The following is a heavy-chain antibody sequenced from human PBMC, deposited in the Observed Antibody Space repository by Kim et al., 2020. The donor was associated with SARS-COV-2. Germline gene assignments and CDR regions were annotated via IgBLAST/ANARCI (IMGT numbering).Heavy chain of an antibody. J-gene: IGHJ1*01. V-gene: IGHV4-39*07. D-gene: IGHD3-22*01. CDR3: ARSCGLDSSGYNAEYFQH. Sequence: KSRVTISVDTSKNQFSLKLSSVTAADTAVYYCARSCGLDSSGYNAEYFQHWGQGTLVTVSS.